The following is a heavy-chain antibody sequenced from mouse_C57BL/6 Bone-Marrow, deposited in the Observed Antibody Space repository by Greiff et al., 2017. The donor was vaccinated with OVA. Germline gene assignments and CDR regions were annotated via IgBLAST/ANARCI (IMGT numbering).Heavy chain of an antibody. Sequence: EVKVVESGAELVRPGASVKLSCTASGFNIKDDYMHWVKQRPEQGLEWIGWLDPENGDTEYASKFQGKATITADTSSNTAYLQLSSLTSEDTAVYYCTTEVADYYAMDYWGQGTSVTVSS. CDR3: TTEVADYYAMDY. V-gene: IGHV14-4*01. CDR1: GFNIKDDY. CDR2: LDPENGDT. J-gene: IGHJ4*01. D-gene: IGHD1-1*01.